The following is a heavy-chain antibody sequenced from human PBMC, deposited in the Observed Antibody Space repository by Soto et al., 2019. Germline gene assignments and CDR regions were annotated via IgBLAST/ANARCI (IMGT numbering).Heavy chain of an antibody. CDR1: VFTFSRSA. V-gene: IGHV3-30-3*01. Sequence: HPGGYPKISCAASVFTFSRSAMQWVRQAPGKGLEWVAIISYDGSNKYYADSVKGRFTISRDNSKSTLFLQMNSLRAEDTAVYYCARMDGSGYYGSYFDYWGQGT. D-gene: IGHD3-22*01. CDR2: ISYDGSNK. J-gene: IGHJ4*02. CDR3: ARMDGSGYYGSYFDY.